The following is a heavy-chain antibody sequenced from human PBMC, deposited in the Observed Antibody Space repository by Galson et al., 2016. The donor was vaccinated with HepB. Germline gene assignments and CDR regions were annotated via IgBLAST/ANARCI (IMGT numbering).Heavy chain of an antibody. CDR1: GFTFSSYW. Sequence: SLRLTCAASGFTFSSYWMHWVRQAPGKGLVWVSRINSDGSSTSYADSVKGRFTISRGNAKNTLYLQMSSLRAEDTAVYYCAKAYGSGSSFYYYYGMDVWGQGTTVTVSS. CDR3: AKAYGSGSSFYYYYGMDV. D-gene: IGHD3-10*01. J-gene: IGHJ6*02. V-gene: IGHV3-74*01. CDR2: INSDGSST.